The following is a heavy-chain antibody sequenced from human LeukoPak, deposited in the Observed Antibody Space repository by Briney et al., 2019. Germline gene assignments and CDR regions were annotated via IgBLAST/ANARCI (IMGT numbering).Heavy chain of an antibody. V-gene: IGHV3-9*01. D-gene: IGHD6-13*01. CDR1: GFIFDDYA. CDR3: AKEGDSSFIDY. Sequence: GGSLRLSCAASGFIFDDYAMHWVRQAPGKGLEWVSGISWNSGSIGYADSVKGRFTISRDNAKNSLHLQMNSLRAEDTALYYCAKEGDSSFIDYWGQGTLVTVSS. CDR2: ISWNSGSI. J-gene: IGHJ4*02.